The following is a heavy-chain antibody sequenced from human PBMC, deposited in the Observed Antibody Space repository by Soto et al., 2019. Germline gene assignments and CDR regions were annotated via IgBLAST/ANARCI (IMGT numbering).Heavy chain of an antibody. V-gene: IGHV4-59*01. CDR1: GDSINKSY. CDR2: IYYTGTT. J-gene: IGHJ4*02. D-gene: IGHD3-3*01. Sequence: PSETLSLTCAVSGDSINKSYWSWIRQPPGKRLEWIGNIYYTGTTTYNPSLESRVTMSVDTSKNQFSLKLNSVDAADTAVYYCAQYGRTGAGYFTLGDWGRGALVTLAS. CDR3: AQYGRTGAGYFTLGD.